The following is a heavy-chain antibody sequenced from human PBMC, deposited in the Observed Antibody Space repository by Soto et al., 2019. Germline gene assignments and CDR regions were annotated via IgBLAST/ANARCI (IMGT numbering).Heavy chain of an antibody. CDR2: IIPIFGTA. D-gene: IGHD2-2*01. CDR1: GGTFSSYA. CDR3: ARGVVVPINYYYGMDV. V-gene: IGHV1-69*13. J-gene: IGHJ6*02. Sequence: GASVEFSCKASGGTFSSYAISWVRQDHGQGLEWMGGIIPIFGTANYAQKFQGRVTITADESTSTAYMELSSLRSEDTAVYYCARGVVVPINYYYGMDVWGQGTTVTVS.